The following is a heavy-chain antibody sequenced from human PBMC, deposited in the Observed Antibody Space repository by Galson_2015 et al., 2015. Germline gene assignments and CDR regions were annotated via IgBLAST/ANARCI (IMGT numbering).Heavy chain of an antibody. Sequence: TLSLPCTVSGGSISSGGYYWSWIRQHPGKGLEWIGYIYYSGSTYYNPSLKSRVTISVDASKNQFSLKLSSVTAADAAVYYCARGYCSSTSCSENWSDPWGQGTLVTVSS. CDR1: GGSISSGGYY. CDR2: IYYSGST. CDR3: ARGYCSSTSCSENWSDP. J-gene: IGHJ5*02. D-gene: IGHD2-2*01. V-gene: IGHV4-31*03.